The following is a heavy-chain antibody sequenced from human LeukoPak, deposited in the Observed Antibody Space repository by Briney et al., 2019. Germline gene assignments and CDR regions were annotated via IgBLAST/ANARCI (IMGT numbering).Heavy chain of an antibody. V-gene: IGHV3-74*01. J-gene: IGHJ5*01. D-gene: IGHD1-14*01. CDR2: IKGDGSHT. CDR1: GFTFSNYW. Sequence: GGSLRLSCAASGFTFSNYWMHWVRQAPGKGLVWVSRIKGDGSHTIYADSVKGRFTISRDNAKNTPYLQMKSLRDEDTAVYYCVRDWDHFDFDSWGQGTLVTVSS. CDR3: VRDWDHFDFDS.